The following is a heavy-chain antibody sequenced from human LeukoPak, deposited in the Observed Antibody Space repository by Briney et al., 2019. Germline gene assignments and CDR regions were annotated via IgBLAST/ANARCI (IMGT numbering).Heavy chain of an antibody. CDR3: ARDHSSYFDY. CDR1: GFTFSSYA. V-gene: IGHV3-33*08. J-gene: IGHJ4*02. Sequence: GRSLRLSCAASGFTFSSYAMHWVRQAPGKGLEWVAVIWYDGSNKYYADSVKGRFTISRDNSKNTLYLQMNSLRAEDTAVYYCARDHSSYFDYWGQGTLVTVSS. CDR2: IWYDGSNK.